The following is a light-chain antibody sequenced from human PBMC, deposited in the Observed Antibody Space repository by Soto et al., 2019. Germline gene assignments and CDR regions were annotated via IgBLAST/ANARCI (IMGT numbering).Light chain of an antibody. V-gene: IGKV1-5*01. CDR1: QSISSW. CDR3: QQCYMGWT. J-gene: IGKJ1*01. Sequence: GARVTITCRASQSISSWLAWYQQKPGKAPKFLVYDASNLESGVPSRFSGTGSGTEFTFSITSLQPEDFGTYYCQQCYMGWTFGQGTKVDIK. CDR2: DAS.